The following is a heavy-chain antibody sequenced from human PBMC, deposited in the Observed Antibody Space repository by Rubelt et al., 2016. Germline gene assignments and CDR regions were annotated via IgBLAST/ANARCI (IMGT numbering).Heavy chain of an antibody. CDR1: GGSISSYY. CDR2: IYTSGST. Sequence: QVQLQESGPGLVKPSETLSLMCTVSGGSISSYYWSWIRQPAGKGLEWIGRIYTSGSTNYNPSLKSRVTMSLYTSKNQFSLKLSAVTAADTAVYYCARGATTVTHLDPWGQGTLVTVSS. V-gene: IGHV4-4*07. D-gene: IGHD4-17*01. J-gene: IGHJ5*02. CDR3: ARGATTVTHLDP.